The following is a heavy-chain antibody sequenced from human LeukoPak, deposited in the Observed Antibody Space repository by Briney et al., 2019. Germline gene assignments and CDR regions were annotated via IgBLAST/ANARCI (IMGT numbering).Heavy chain of an antibody. V-gene: IGHV3-7*01. CDR2: IKQDGSEK. J-gene: IGHJ6*03. Sequence: GGSLRLSCAASGFTFSTYWMSWVRQAPGKGLEWVANIKQDGSEKYYVDSVKGRFTISRDNAKNSLYLQMNSLRAEDTAVYYCARDQATIVLMVYADYYMDVWGKGTTVTVSS. D-gene: IGHD2-8*01. CDR3: ARDQATIVLMVYADYYMDV. CDR1: GFTFSTYW.